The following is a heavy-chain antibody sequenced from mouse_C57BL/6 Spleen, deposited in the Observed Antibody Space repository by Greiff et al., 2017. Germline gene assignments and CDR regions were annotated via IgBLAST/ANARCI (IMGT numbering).Heavy chain of an antibody. D-gene: IGHD1-1*01. CDR3: TREIPITTVVATDWYFDV. V-gene: IGHV1-15*01. Sequence: QVQLQQSGAELVRPGASVTLSCKASGYTFTDYEMHWVKQTPVHGLEWIGAIDPETGGTAYNQKFKGKAILTADKSSSTAYMELRSLTSEDSAVYYCTREIPITTVVATDWYFDVWGTGTTVTVAS. CDR2: IDPETGGT. CDR1: GYTFTDYE. J-gene: IGHJ1*03.